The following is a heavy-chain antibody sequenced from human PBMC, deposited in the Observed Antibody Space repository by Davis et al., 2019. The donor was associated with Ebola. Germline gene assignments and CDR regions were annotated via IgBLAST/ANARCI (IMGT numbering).Heavy chain of an antibody. J-gene: IGHJ4*02. Sequence: GESLKISCAASGLTFSTYAMYWVRQAPGKGLEWVAVISFDGSIEYYADSVKGRFTISRDNSKHTLYLQMNSLRAEDTAMYYCARDRGFGEAGRDYFDYWGQGILVTVSS. V-gene: IGHV3-30*04. CDR2: ISFDGSIE. D-gene: IGHD3-10*01. CDR3: ARDRGFGEAGRDYFDY. CDR1: GLTFSTYA.